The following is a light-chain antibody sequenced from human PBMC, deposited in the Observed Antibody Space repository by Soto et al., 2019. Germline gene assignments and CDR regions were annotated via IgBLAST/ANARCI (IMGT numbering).Light chain of an antibody. CDR3: QSYDISLSASSPSWV. Sequence: QSVLTQPPSVSGAPGQRVTISCTGSSSNIGAGFDVHWYQQFPGTAPRLLMYGNNNRPSGVPDRFSGSKSGTSAYLAITGLQAEDEADYYCQSYDISLSASSPSWVFGGGTKVTVL. J-gene: IGLJ3*02. CDR2: GNN. CDR1: SSNIGAGFD. V-gene: IGLV1-40*01.